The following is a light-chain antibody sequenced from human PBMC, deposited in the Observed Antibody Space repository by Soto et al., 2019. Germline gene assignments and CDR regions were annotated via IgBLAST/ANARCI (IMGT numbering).Light chain of an antibody. J-gene: IGLJ2*01. CDR2: EVS. V-gene: IGLV2-8*01. CDR1: SSDVGGYNY. CDR3: SSYAGSNINVV. Sequence: QSALTQPASASGSPGQSVTISFTGTSSDVGGYNYVSWYQQHPGKAPKLMIYEVSKRPSGVPDRFSGSKSGNTASLTVSGLQAEDEADYYCSSYAGSNINVVFGGGTQLTVL.